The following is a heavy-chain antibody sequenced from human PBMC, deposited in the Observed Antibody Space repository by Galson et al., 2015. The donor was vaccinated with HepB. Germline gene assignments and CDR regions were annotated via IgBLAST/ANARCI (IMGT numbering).Heavy chain of an antibody. J-gene: IGHJ4*02. CDR3: ARDKVIAAAGRGFDY. CDR1: GGTFSSYA. D-gene: IGHD6-13*01. CDR2: IIPIFGTA. V-gene: IGHV1-69*13. Sequence: SVKVSCKASGGTFSSYAISWVRQAPGQGLEWMGGIIPIFGTANYAQKFQGRVTITADESTSTAYMELSSLRSEDTAVYYCARDKVIAAAGRGFDYWGQGTLVTVSS.